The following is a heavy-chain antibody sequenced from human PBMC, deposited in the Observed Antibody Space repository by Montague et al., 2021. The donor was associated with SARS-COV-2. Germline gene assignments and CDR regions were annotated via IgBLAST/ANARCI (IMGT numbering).Heavy chain of an antibody. CDR3: ARMTTVVTLGYYYFSGMDV. CDR2: IDWDDDK. V-gene: IGHV2-70*01. D-gene: IGHD4-23*01. J-gene: IGHJ6*02. Sequence: PALVKPTQTLTLTCTFSGFSLSTSGMCVSWIRQPPGKALEWLALIDWDDDKYYSTSLRTRLTVSKDTSKNQVVLTMSNMDPVDTDTYYCARMTTVVTLGYYYFSGMDVWGQGTTVTVSS. CDR1: GFSLSTSGMC.